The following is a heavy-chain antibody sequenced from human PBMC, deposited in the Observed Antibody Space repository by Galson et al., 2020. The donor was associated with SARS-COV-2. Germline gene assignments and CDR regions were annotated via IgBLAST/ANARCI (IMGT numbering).Heavy chain of an antibody. Sequence: GGSLRLSCGASGLTFSFYAMSWVRQAPGKGLEWVSVISGSGDSTYYVDSVKGRFTISRDNSKNTLFLQMNSRRAEDTAVYYCAKNKRDLLDAFDIWGQGTMVTVSS. V-gene: IGHV3-23*01. CDR2: ISGSGDST. J-gene: IGHJ3*02. CDR1: GLTFSFYA. D-gene: IGHD1-26*01. CDR3: AKNKRDLLDAFDI.